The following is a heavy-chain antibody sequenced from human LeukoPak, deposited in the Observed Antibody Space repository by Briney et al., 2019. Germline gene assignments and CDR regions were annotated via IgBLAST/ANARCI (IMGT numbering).Heavy chain of an antibody. CDR2: ISSSSSYI. CDR1: GFTFSSYS. CDR3: ARDLSSVVESQIWSGYYYYYYMDV. D-gene: IGHD3-3*01. J-gene: IGHJ6*03. Sequence: PGGSLRLSCAASGFTFSSYSMNWVRQAPGKGLEWVSSISSSSSYIYYADSVKGRFTISRDNAKNSLYLQMNSLRAEDTAVYYCARDLSSVVESQIWSGYYYYYYMDVWGKGTTVTVSS. V-gene: IGHV3-21*01.